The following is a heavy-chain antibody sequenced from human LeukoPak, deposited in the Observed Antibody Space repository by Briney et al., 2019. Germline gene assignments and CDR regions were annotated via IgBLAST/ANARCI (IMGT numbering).Heavy chain of an antibody. J-gene: IGHJ4*02. CDR1: GYTFTNYG. V-gene: IGHV1-18*01. CDR2: SSAYNGDT. CDR3: ARRPSTSGTKMPPGDGGLDY. Sequence: ASVKVSFKASGYTFTNYGITWVRQAPSQGLEWMGLSSAYNGDTRYAQKFQDRVTVTMDTSTTTDFMELRNLRSDDTAVYYCARRPSTSGTKMPPGDGGLDYWGQGTLVTVSS. D-gene: IGHD4-17*01.